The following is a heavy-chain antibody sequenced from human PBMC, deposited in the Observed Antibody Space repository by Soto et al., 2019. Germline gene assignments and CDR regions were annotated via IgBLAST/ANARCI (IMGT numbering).Heavy chain of an antibody. CDR2: ISFDASEK. D-gene: IGHD5-12*01. CDR1: GFRFSGFG. CDR3: ARDLGGYVHLWDKSNY. J-gene: IGHJ1*01. V-gene: IGHV3-30*04. Sequence: QVQLVESGGGVVQPGASLTLSCAASGFRFSGFGMHWVRQAPGKGLEWVAVISFDASEKFYVDSVQGRFSISRDDSHSKVFLQMNSLRREDTGVYYCARDLGGYVHLWDKSNYWGQGTLVNVS.